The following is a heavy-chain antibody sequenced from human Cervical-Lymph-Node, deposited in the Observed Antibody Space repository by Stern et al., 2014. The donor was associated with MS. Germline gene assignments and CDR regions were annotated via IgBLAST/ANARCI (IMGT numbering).Heavy chain of an antibody. CDR2: IYSRGRT. CDR1: GDSVSTGNYF. D-gene: IGHD3-10*01. V-gene: IGHV4-61*02. J-gene: IGHJ4*02. Sequence: QVQLMQSGPGLLKPSQTLSLSCTVSGDSVSTGNYFWSWIRQPAGKGLEWIGRIYSRGRTNYHPSLRGRAALSVAASNTQFSLRLAFVTAADTAVYYCAAVLMDQYEYGEVDYWGPGTRVSVSS. CDR3: AAVLMDQYEYGEVDY.